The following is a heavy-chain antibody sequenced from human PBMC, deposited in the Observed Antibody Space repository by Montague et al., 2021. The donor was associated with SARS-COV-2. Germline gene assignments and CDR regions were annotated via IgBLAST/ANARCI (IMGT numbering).Heavy chain of an antibody. Sequence: SQTLSLTCSVSGDSISNNYWSWIRQPPGKGLEWIGYIHHTGNTIYTPSLKSRVTISVDTSRNQCSLKLSSVTAADTAVYYCARGPNHYYDSSDLDNWGQGTLVTVSS. V-gene: IGHV4-59*01. CDR1: GDSISNNY. D-gene: IGHD3-22*01. CDR2: IHHTGNT. J-gene: IGHJ4*02. CDR3: ARGPNHYYDSSDLDN.